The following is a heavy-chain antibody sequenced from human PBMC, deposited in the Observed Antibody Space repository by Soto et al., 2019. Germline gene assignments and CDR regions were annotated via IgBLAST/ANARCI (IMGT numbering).Heavy chain of an antibody. Sequence: QVQLVESGGGVVQPGRSLRLSCAASGFTFSSYGMHWVRQAPGKGLEWVAVISYDGSNKYYADSVKGRFTISRDNSKNTLYLQMNSLRAEDTAVYYCAGGGDDEPSRYWGQGTLVTVSS. CDR2: ISYDGSNK. J-gene: IGHJ4*02. D-gene: IGHD3-16*01. CDR1: GFTFSSYG. V-gene: IGHV3-30*03. CDR3: AGGGDDEPSRY.